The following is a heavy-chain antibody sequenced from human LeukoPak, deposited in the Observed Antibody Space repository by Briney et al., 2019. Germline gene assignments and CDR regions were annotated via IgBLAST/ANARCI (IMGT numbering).Heavy chain of an antibody. D-gene: IGHD6-13*01. CDR2: ISGSGDTT. J-gene: IGHJ4*02. CDR3: ARDQIGYSSRWSDY. CDR1: GCTVSRFA. V-gene: IGHV3-23*01. Sequence: GGSVTLFCVASGCTVSRFAVNLVRQATGKGLEWVSIISGSGDTTHYTDSVKGRFTVSRDNSKNTLYLQMNSLRAEDTAVYYCARDQIGYSSRWSDYWGQGTLVTVSS.